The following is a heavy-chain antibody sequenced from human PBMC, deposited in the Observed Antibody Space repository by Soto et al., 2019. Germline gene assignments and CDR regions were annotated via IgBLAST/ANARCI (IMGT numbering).Heavy chain of an antibody. CDR2: IIPIFSTP. J-gene: IGHJ6*02. D-gene: IGHD3-22*01. V-gene: IGHV1-69*01. CDR3: ARDNGQRDYYDSSGYYEYGMDV. Sequence: QVQLVQSGAEVKKPGSSVKVSCKASGGTFSSYAISWVRQAPGQGLEWMGGIIPIFSTPNYAQKFQGGVTITADESTSTAYMELSSLRSEDTAVYYCARDNGQRDYYDSSGYYEYGMDVWGQGTTVTVSS. CDR1: GGTFSSYA.